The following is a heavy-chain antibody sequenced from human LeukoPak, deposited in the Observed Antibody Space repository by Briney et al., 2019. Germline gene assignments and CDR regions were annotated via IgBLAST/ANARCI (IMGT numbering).Heavy chain of an antibody. CDR1: GFTFSKYA. D-gene: IGHD6-19*01. J-gene: IGHJ3*02. CDR3: ARTVAGLPLDAFDI. Sequence: GGSLRLSCAASGFTFSKYAMRWVRLAPGKGLEWVSVIYSGGSTYYADSVKGRFTISRDNAENSLYLQMNSLRAEDTAVYYCARTVAGLPLDAFDIWGQGTMVTVSS. CDR2: IYSGGST. V-gene: IGHV3-23*03.